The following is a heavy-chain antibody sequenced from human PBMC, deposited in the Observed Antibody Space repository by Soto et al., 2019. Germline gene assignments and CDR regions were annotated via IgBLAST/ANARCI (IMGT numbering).Heavy chain of an antibody. D-gene: IGHD3-22*01. CDR1: GFTFTLHY. CDR2: VNAGDGSA. J-gene: IGHJ4*02. CDR3: ARERDSFDY. V-gene: IGHV1-46*01. Sequence: QVQLVQSGAEVTEPGASVKVSCKTSGFTFTLHYIHWVRQAPGQGLEWVGMVNAGDGSATYAREFRDKVSVTWDTSTSTVYLDLNSLKSEDTAIYYCARERDSFDYWGQGTLVSVSP.